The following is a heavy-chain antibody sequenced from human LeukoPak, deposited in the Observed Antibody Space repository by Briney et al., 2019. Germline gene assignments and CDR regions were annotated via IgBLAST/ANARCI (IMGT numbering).Heavy chain of an antibody. D-gene: IGHD1-26*01. CDR3: ASVSGKYWVWFAIDM. J-gene: IGHJ3*02. CDR2: INPKSGDT. Sequence: ASVKVSCKASGYTFTDSYMHWVRQAPGQGLEWMGWINPKSGDTNYAHNFQGRVTMTRDTSISTGYMELSRLRSDDTAVYYCASVSGKYWVWFAIDMWGQGTMVTVSS. CDR1: GYTFTDSY. V-gene: IGHV1-2*07.